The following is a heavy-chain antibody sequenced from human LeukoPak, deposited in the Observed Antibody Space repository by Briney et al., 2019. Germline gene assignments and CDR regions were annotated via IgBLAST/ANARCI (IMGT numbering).Heavy chain of an antibody. J-gene: IGHJ1*01. V-gene: IGHV1-69*10. D-gene: IGHD3-22*01. Sequence: GASVKVSCKASGGTFSSYAISWVRQAPGQGLEWMGGIIPIFGIANYAQKFQGRVTITADKSTSTAYMELSSLRSEDTAVYYCATGLHYYDSSGLKEYFQHWGQGTLVTVSS. CDR2: IIPIFGIA. CDR3: ATGLHYYDSSGLKEYFQH. CDR1: GGTFSSYA.